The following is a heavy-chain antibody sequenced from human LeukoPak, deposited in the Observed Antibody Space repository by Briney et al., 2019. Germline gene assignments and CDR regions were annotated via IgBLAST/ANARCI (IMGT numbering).Heavy chain of an antibody. J-gene: IGHJ4*02. D-gene: IGHD6-19*01. Sequence: GGSLRLSCAASGFTFSSYSMIWVRPAPGKGLEWVSSISSSSSYIYYADSVKGRFTISRDNAKNSLYLQMNSLRAEDTAVYYCARDAGQWLAQYYFDYWGQGTLVTVSS. CDR2: ISSSSSYI. V-gene: IGHV3-21*01. CDR1: GFTFSSYS. CDR3: ARDAGQWLAQYYFDY.